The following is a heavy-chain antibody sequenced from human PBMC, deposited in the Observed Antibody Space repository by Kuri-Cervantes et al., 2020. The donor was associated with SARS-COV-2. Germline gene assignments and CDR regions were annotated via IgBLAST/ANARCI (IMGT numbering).Heavy chain of an antibody. Sequence: GESLKISCAASGFTFSSYAMHWVRQAPGKGLEWVALISYDGSNKYYADSVKGRFTISRDNSKNTLFLQMNSLRAEDTAVYYCANDGGDTVLLFDYWGQGTLVTVSS. CDR1: GFTFSSYA. V-gene: IGHV3-30*18. J-gene: IGHJ4*02. CDR2: ISYDGSNK. D-gene: IGHD5-18*01. CDR3: ANDGGDTVLLFDY.